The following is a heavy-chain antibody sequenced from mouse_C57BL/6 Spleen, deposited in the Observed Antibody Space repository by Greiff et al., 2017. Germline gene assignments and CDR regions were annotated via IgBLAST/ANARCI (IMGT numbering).Heavy chain of an antibody. V-gene: IGHV3-6*01. Sequence: ESGPGLVKPSQSLSLTCSVTGYSITSGYYWNWIRQFPGNKLEWMGYISYDGSNNYNPSLKNRISITRDTSKNQFCLKLNSVTTEDTATYYCARASKGAWFAYWGQGTLVTVSA. CDR2: ISYDGSN. J-gene: IGHJ3*01. CDR1: GYSITSGYY. CDR3: ARASKGAWFAY. D-gene: IGHD1-3*01.